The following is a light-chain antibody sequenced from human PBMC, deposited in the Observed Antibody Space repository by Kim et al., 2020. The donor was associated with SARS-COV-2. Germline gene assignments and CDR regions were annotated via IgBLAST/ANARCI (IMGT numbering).Light chain of an antibody. CDR3: AAWDASLNVVV. V-gene: IGLV1-44*01. J-gene: IGLJ2*01. Sequence: GQRVTISCSGSSSNIGRTTVNWYQQLPGRAPKVLISKNDQRPSGVPDRFSGFKSGTSASLAISGLQTEDEADYYCAAWDASLNVVVFGGGTQLTVL. CDR1: SSNIGRTT. CDR2: KND.